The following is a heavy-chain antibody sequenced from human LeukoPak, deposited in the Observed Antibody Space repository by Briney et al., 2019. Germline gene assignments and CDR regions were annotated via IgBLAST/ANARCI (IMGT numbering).Heavy chain of an antibody. D-gene: IGHD2/OR15-2a*01. J-gene: IGHJ3*01. CDR3: ARHDCHSNSDAFDV. CDR1: GFTFSSYA. V-gene: IGHV3-30-3*01. Sequence: GRSLGLSCAASGFTFSSYAMHWVRQAPGKGLEWVAVISYDGSNKYYADSVKGRLTISRDSAKNSLYLQMNSLRAEDTAVYYCARHDCHSNSDAFDVWGQGTMVTVSS. CDR2: ISYDGSNK.